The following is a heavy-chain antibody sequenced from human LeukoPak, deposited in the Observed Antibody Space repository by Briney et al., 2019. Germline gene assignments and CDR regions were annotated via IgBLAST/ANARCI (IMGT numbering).Heavy chain of an antibody. V-gene: IGHV3-30-3*01. CDR1: GFTFSSYA. D-gene: IGHD1-26*01. CDR2: ISYDGSNK. CDR3: ARDRGREWELLGDY. Sequence: PGGSLRLSCAASGFTFSSYAMHWVRQAPGKGLEWEAVISYDGSNKYYADSVKGRFTISRDNSKNTLYLQMNSLRAEDTAVYYCARDRGREWELLGDYWGQGTLVTVSS. J-gene: IGHJ4*02.